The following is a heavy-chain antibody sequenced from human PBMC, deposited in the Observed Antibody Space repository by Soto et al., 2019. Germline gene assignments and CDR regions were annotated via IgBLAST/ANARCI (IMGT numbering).Heavy chain of an antibody. CDR1: GFTFKRYG. J-gene: IGHJ4*02. Sequence: QVQLVESGGGVVQPGRSLRLSCEASGFTFKRYGMHWVRQAPGKGLEGVAVVWYDGTNKKYADSVKGRFNIYRDNSKNTLYLQMNSLRAEDTGIYYCARGGHSSSWYRFEAYFFDYWGQGSLVTVSS. CDR3: ARGGHSSSWYRFEAYFFDY. V-gene: IGHV3-33*01. D-gene: IGHD6-13*01. CDR2: VWYDGTNK.